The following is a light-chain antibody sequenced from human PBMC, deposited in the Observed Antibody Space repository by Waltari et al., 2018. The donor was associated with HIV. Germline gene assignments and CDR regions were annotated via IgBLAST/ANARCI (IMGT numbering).Light chain of an antibody. V-gene: IGLV2-14*01. J-gene: IGLJ3*02. Sequence: QSVLTQPASVSGSPGQSITISCTGTNSDVGAYDYVPWYQQYPGKAPKLLIYEVTIRSPGISYRFSGSKSDNTASMTISGLQPEDEAHYYCSSYAATTTILFGGGTRLTVL. CDR2: EVT. CDR3: SSYAATTTIL. CDR1: NSDVGAYDY.